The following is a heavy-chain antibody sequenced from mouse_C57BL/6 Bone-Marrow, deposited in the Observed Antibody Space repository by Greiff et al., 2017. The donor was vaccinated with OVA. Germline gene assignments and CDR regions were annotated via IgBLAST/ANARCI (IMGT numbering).Heavy chain of an antibody. CDR2: IYPRDGST. D-gene: IGHD2-2*01. Sequence: QVQLQQSDAELVKPGASVKISCKVSGYTFTDHTIHWMKQRPEQGLEWIGYIYPRDGSTKYNEKFKGKATMTADKSSITAYMQLNSLTSEYSAVYFWARGVNHEGFAYWGQWTLVTVSA. V-gene: IGHV1-78*01. J-gene: IGHJ3*01. CDR1: GYTFTDHT. CDR3: ARGVNHEGFAY.